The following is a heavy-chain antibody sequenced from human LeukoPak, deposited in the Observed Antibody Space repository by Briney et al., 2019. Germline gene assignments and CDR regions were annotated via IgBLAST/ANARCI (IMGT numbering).Heavy chain of an antibody. J-gene: IGHJ4*02. V-gene: IGHV3-23*01. D-gene: IGHD3-22*01. CDR1: GFTFSSYA. CDR3: AKGDFEYYYDSSGYYGC. CDR2: IGGSGGST. Sequence: GGSLRLSCAASGFTFSSYAMSWVRQAPGKGLEWVSAIGGSGGSTYYADSVKGGFTISRDNSKNTLYLQMNSPRAEDTAVYYCAKGDFEYYYDSSGYYGCWGQGTLVTVSS.